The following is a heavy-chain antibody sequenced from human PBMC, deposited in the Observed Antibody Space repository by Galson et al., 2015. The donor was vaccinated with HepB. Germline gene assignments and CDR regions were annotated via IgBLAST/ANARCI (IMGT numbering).Heavy chain of an antibody. J-gene: IGHJ4*02. CDR1: GFIFSDYA. CDR2: ISASGGST. V-gene: IGHV3-23*01. CDR3: AKWGLRSGWYDDY. Sequence: SLRLSCAASGFIFSDYAMTWVRQAPGKGLEWVSVISASGGSTNYADSVKGRFTVSRDNSKNTVFLQMNSLRVDDTALYYCAKWGLRSGWYDDYWGQGALVTVSS. D-gene: IGHD6-19*01.